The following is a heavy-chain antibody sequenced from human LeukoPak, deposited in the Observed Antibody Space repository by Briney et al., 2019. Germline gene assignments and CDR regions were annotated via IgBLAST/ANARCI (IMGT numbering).Heavy chain of an antibody. V-gene: IGHV4-59*01. CDR1: GGSIRNYY. CDR2: IFYSGST. J-gene: IGHJ6*03. CDR3: ATWRYCSGGSCYGNYYMDV. D-gene: IGHD2-15*01. Sequence: SETLSLTCTVSGGSIRNYYWSWIRQPPGKGLEWIGYIFYSGSTNYNPSLKSRVTISIDTSKNQFSLKLSSVTAVDTAVYYCATWRYCSGGSCYGNYYMDVWGKGTTVTVSS.